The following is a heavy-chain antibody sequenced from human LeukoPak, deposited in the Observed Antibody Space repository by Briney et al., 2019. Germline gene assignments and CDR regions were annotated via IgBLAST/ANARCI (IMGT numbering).Heavy chain of an antibody. CDR3: ASAPRLVMVRGVIMTYYFDY. CDR1: GGSFSGYY. CDR2: INHSGST. D-gene: IGHD3-10*01. J-gene: IGHJ4*02. Sequence: SETLSLTSAVYGGSFSGYYWIWIRQPPGKGLEWIGEINHSGSTNYNPSLKSRVTISVDTSKNQFCLKLSSVTAADTAVYYCASAPRLVMVRGVIMTYYFDYWGQGTLVTVSS. V-gene: IGHV4-34*01.